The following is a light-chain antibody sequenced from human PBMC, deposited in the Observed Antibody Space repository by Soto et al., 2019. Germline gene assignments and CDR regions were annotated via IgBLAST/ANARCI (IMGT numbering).Light chain of an antibody. CDR1: RSVGSS. CDR2: GAS. J-gene: IGKJ1*01. CDR3: QQYNNWPQT. V-gene: IGKV3-15*01. Sequence: EIVLTHSRATLSLYPGDRATLSFRASRSVGSSLAWYQQKPGQAPRLLIYGASTRATGIPARFSGSGSGTEFTLTISSLQSEDFAVYYCQQYNNWPQTFGQGTKV.